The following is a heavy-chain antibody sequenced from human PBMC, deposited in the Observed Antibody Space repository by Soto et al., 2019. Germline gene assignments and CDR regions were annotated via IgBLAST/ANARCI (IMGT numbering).Heavy chain of an antibody. Sequence: PSETLSLTCTVSGGSVTNSSYYWGWIRQSPGKGLEWIGSVYYRGSSYSKSSVKSRVTISVDTSKNRFSLSFNSVTASDTAVYFCVSQRTTVPTQAYFDYWGPGALVTVSS. J-gene: IGHJ4*02. CDR3: VSQRTTVPTQAYFDY. CDR2: VYYRGSS. CDR1: GGSVTNSSYY. V-gene: IGHV4-39*01. D-gene: IGHD4-17*01.